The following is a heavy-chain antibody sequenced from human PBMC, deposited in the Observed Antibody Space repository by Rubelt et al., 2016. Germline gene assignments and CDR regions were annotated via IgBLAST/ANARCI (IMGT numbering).Heavy chain of an antibody. CDR3: ARDRLLDDSSGGDAFDI. V-gene: IGHV1-69*06. CDR1: GGTFSSYA. J-gene: IGHJ3*02. Sequence: QVQLVQSGAEVKKPGSSVKVSCKASGGTFSSYAISWVRQAPGQGLEWMGGIIPIFGTANYAQKFQGRVTITADKSTSTAYMGLSSLRSEDTAVYYCARDRLLDDSSGGDAFDIWGQGTMVTVSS. CDR2: IIPIFGTA. D-gene: IGHD3-22*01.